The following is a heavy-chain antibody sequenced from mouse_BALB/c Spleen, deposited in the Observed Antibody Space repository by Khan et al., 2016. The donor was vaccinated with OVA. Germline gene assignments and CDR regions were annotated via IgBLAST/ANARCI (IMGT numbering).Heavy chain of an antibody. CDR3: ARDRTDRIYAMDY. V-gene: IGHV9-3-1*01. CDR1: GYTFTNYG. J-gene: IGHJ4*01. Sequence: QIQLVQSGPELKKPGETVKISCKASGYTFTNYGMNWVKQAPGKGLKWMGWINTYTGEPTYADDFKGRFAFSLETSASTAYLQINNLKNEDTATYFCARDRTDRIYAMDYWGQGTSVTVSS. D-gene: IGHD2-14*01. CDR2: INTYTGEP.